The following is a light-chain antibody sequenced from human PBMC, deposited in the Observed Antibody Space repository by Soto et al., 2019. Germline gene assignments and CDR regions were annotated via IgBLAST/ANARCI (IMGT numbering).Light chain of an antibody. CDR1: QTVSNNY. CDR3: QQRSNWPGT. CDR2: GAS. V-gene: IGKV3D-20*02. J-gene: IGKJ3*01. Sequence: EIVLTQSPGTLSLSPGERATLSCRASQTVSNNYLAWYQQKPGQAPRLLIYGASSRATDIPDRFRGSGSGTDFTLTISRLEPEDFAVYYCQQRSNWPGTFGPGTKVDIK.